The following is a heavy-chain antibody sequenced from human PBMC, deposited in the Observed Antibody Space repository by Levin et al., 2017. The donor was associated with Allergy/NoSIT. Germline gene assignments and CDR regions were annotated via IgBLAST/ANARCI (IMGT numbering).Heavy chain of an antibody. CDR3: ARVAVAGGFDY. CDR1: GFTFSSYD. J-gene: IGHJ4*02. Sequence: GGSLRLSCAASGFTFSSYDMHWVRQATGKGLEWVSAIGTAGDTYYPGSVKGRFTISRENAKNSLYLQMNSLRAGDTAVYYCARVAVAGGFDYWGQGTLVTVSS. V-gene: IGHV3-13*04. CDR2: IGTAGDT. D-gene: IGHD6-19*01.